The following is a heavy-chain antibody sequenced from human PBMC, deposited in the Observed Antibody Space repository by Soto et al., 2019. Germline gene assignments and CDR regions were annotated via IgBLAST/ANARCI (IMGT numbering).Heavy chain of an antibody. D-gene: IGHD3-22*01. CDR2: INAGNGNT. Sequence: GASVKVSCKASGHIFTSYAMHWVRQAPGQRLEWMGWINAGNGNTKYSQRFQGRVTVSRDTAKNSLYLQMSGLRDEDRAVYYCARYYYDSSGYDGMDVWGQGTTVTVSS. CDR1: GHIFTSYA. V-gene: IGHV1-3*01. CDR3: ARYYYDSSGYDGMDV. J-gene: IGHJ6*02.